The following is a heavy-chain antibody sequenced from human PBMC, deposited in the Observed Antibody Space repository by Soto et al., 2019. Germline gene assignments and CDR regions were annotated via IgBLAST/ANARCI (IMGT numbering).Heavy chain of an antibody. J-gene: IGHJ4*02. V-gene: IGHV2-5*01. D-gene: IGHD3-16*01. Sequence: QITLKESGPTLVIPTQTLRLTCTYSGFSLRTTGVGVGWIRQPPGKALEWLGIIYWNDDKRYSPSLKSRFTLTSDISKSQVVLTMTNMDPVDTGTYYCAHTWGLPFDYWGQGTLVIVSS. CDR1: GFSLRTTGVG. CDR2: IYWNDDK. CDR3: AHTWGLPFDY.